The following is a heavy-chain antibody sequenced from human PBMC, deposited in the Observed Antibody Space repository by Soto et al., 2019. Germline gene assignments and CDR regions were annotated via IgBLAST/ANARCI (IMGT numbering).Heavy chain of an antibody. J-gene: IGHJ4*02. CDR1: GFTFSSYA. CDR2: ISGSGGST. V-gene: IGHV3-23*01. CDR3: AKWNYYGSGSYYSPSDY. D-gene: IGHD3-10*01. Sequence: EVQLLESGGGLVQPGGSLRLSCAASGFTFSSYAMSWVRQAPGKGLEWVSAISGSGGSTYYADSVKGRFTISRDNSKNTLYQQMNSLRAEDTAVYYCAKWNYYGSGSYYSPSDYWGQGTLVTVSS.